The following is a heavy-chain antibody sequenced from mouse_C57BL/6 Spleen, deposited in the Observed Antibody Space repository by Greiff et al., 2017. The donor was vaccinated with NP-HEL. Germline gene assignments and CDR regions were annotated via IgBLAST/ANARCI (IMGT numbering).Heavy chain of an antibody. CDR2: IYPGDGDT. D-gene: IGHD1-1*01. J-gene: IGHJ1*03. Sequence: QVQLQQSGAELVKPGASVKISCKASGYAFSSYWMNWVKQRPGKGLEWIGQIYPGDGDTNYNGKFKGKATLTADKSSSTAYMQLSSLTSEDSAVYICAREGDLLLPLYWGVWGTGTTVTVSS. CDR3: AREGDLLLPLYWGV. V-gene: IGHV1-80*01. CDR1: GYAFSSYW.